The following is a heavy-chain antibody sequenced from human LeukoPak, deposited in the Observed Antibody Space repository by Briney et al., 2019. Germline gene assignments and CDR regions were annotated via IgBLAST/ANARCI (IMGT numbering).Heavy chain of an antibody. V-gene: IGHV4-39*07. Sequence: PSETLSLTCTVSGGSISSSSYYWGWIRQPPGKGLEWIGSIYYSGSTYYNPSLKSRVTISVDTSKNQFSLKLSSVTAADTAVYYCARQFTHWELLSPHFDYWGQGTLVTVSS. CDR3: ARQFTHWELLSPHFDY. D-gene: IGHD1-26*01. J-gene: IGHJ4*02. CDR1: GGSISSSSYY. CDR2: IYYSGST.